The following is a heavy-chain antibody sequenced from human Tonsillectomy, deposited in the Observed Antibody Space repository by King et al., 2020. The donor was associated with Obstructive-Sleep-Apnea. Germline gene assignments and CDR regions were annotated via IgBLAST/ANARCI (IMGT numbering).Heavy chain of an antibody. Sequence: LQLQESGPGLVKPSETLSLTCTVSGGSISSSSYYWGWIRQPPGKGLEWIGSIYYSGSTYYNPSLKSRVTISVDTSKNQFSVKLSSVTAADTSVYYCASRVHGYDILTGYYSAGVWFDPWGQGTLVTVSS. V-gene: IGHV4-39*01. CDR3: ASRVHGYDILTGYYSAGVWFDP. D-gene: IGHD3-9*01. CDR2: IYYSGST. J-gene: IGHJ5*02. CDR1: GGSISSSSYY.